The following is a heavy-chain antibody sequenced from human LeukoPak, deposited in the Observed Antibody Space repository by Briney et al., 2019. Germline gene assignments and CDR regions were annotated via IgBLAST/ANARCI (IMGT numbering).Heavy chain of an antibody. V-gene: IGHV3-21*04. CDR1: GFSFSSYN. CDR3: ARGGGYDSFDY. J-gene: IGHJ4*02. D-gene: IGHD5-12*01. CDR2: ITSSSTYT. Sequence: GGSLRLSCAASGFSFSSYNMNWVRQTPGKGLEWVSSITSSSTYTFYADSVKGRFTISRDNARNSLYLQMNSLRAEDTAVYYCARGGGYDSFDYWGQGTQVTVSS.